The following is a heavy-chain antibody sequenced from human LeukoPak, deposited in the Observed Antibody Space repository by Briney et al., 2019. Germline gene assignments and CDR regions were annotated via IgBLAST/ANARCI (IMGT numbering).Heavy chain of an antibody. J-gene: IGHJ4*02. D-gene: IGHD3-10*01. CDR2: ISASGAGT. Sequence: GGSLRLSCSVSGFTFSSYAVSWVRQAPGKGLEWVSSISASGAGTYYADSVKGRFTISRDNSKNTLYLQMNSLRAEDTAVHYCAREGVRGSGSYYNVKDYWGQGSLVTVSS. CDR3: AREGVRGSGSYYNVKDY. V-gene: IGHV3-23*01. CDR1: GFTFSSYA.